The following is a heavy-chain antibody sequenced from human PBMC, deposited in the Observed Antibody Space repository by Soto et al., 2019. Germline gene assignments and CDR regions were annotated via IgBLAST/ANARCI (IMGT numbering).Heavy chain of an antibody. CDR1: GYTFTSYG. CDR2: ISAYNGNT. CDR3: ARFSGDLEY. J-gene: IGHJ4*02. D-gene: IGHD2-15*01. Sequence: QVQLVQSGAEVKKPGASVKVSCKASGYTFTSYGISWVRQAPGQGLEWMGWISAYNGNTNDAQKLQGSITMTPEQSKSTAYMELRSLRSEDTAVYYCARFSGDLEYWGQGTLVTVSS. V-gene: IGHV1-18*01.